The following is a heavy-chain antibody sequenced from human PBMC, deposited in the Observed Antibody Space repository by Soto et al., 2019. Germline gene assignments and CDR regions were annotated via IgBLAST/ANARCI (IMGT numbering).Heavy chain of an antibody. D-gene: IGHD6-13*01. CDR2: IYYSGST. CDR1: GGSISSGGYS. V-gene: IGHV4-31*03. CDR3: ARGAPIAEAGTLLDY. J-gene: IGHJ4*02. Sequence: QVQLQESGPGLVKPSQTLSLTCTVSGGSISSGGYSWSWIRHHPGKGLAWIGYIYYSGSTYYNPSPQSRVTNTVDTSTNRFSLKLSSVTAADTAVYYCARGAPIAEAGTLLDYWGQGSVVTVSS.